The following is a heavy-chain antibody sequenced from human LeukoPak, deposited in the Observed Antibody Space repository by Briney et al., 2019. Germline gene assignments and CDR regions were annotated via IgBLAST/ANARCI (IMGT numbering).Heavy chain of an antibody. Sequence: SETLSLTCAVYGGSFSGYYWSWIRQPPGKGLEWIGEINHSGSTNYNPSLKSRVTISVDTSKNQFSLKLSSVTAADTAAYYCARDLRSSWYFDYWGQGTLVTVSS. CDR3: ARDLRSSWYFDY. CDR2: INHSGST. D-gene: IGHD6-13*01. V-gene: IGHV4-34*01. J-gene: IGHJ4*02. CDR1: GGSFSGYY.